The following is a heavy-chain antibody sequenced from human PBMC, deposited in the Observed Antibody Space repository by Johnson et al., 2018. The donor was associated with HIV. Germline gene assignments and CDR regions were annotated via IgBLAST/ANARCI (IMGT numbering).Heavy chain of an antibody. J-gene: IGHJ3*02. V-gene: IGHV3-23*04. CDR2: ISGSGGST. CDR3: AKDVGNYWPDSFDI. D-gene: IGHD3-22*01. Sequence: VESGGGLVQPGRSLRLSCAASGFTFSSYGMHWVRQAPGKGLAWVSAISGSGGSTYYADSVQGRFTISRDNSKNTLYLQMNSLRAEDTAVYYCAKDVGNYWPDSFDIWGQGTMVTVSS. CDR1: GFTFSSYG.